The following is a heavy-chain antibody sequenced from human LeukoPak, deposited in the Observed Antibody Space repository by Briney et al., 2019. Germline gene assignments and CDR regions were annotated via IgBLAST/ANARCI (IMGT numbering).Heavy chain of an antibody. Sequence: PGGSLRLSCAVSGFIVSSNYMTWVRQAPGKGLECVSVIYSSGKTYYTDPVQGRFTISRDDSKNTLYLQMNNLRVEDTAVYYCARDPARVGDYWGQGTLVTVSS. CDR3: ARDPARVGDY. J-gene: IGHJ4*02. CDR1: GFIVSSNY. D-gene: IGHD2-2*01. V-gene: IGHV3-53*01. CDR2: IYSSGKT.